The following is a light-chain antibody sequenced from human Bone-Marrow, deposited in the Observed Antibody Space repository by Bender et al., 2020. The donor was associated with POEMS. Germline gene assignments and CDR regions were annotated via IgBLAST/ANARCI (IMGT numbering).Light chain of an antibody. CDR3: SSYTSSSTLV. J-gene: IGLJ3*02. V-gene: IGLV2-14*03. CDR1: RSDVGGYNY. Sequence: QSALPQPASVSGSPGQPITISCTGTRSDVGGYNYFSGYQPHPDKAPKLMIYDVSNRPSGVSNRFSASKSDNTASLTISGLQAEDEADYYCSSYTSSSTLVFGGGTKLTVL. CDR2: DVS.